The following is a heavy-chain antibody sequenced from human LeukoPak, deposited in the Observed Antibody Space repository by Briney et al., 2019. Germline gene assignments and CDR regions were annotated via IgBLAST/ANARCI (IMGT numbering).Heavy chain of an antibody. D-gene: IGHD4-23*01. Sequence: GGSLRLSCAASGFIVNSNYMSWVRQAPGKGLEWVSVIYSSGSAYYAGSVKGRFTISRDNSKNTVYLQMNSLKVEDTAVYYCARPAGGNSLWGQGTLVTVSS. J-gene: IGHJ4*02. CDR3: ARPAGGNSL. CDR1: GFIVNSNY. CDR2: IYSSGSA. V-gene: IGHV3-66*04.